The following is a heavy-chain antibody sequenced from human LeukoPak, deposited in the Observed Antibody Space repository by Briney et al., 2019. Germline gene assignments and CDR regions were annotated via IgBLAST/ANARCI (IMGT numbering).Heavy chain of an antibody. D-gene: IGHD6-13*01. CDR2: IGGSGDNT. V-gene: IGHV3-23*01. CDR1: GFIFSNYP. Sequence: GGSLRLSCGVSGFIFSNYPMTWVRQSPGKGLECVSSIGGSGDNTYYADSVKGRFTISRDNSKNTLFLQMNSLRAEDTALYYCVKGGASSRTNVWGNGTTVTVSS. J-gene: IGHJ6*04. CDR3: VKGGASSRTNV.